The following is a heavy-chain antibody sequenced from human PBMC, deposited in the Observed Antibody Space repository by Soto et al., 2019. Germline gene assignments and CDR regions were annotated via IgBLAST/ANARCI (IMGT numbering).Heavy chain of an antibody. CDR2: VSANADGT. CDR1: GLIISNYA. CDR3: SKGRVSFDF. J-gene: IGHJ4*02. V-gene: IGHV3-23*01. D-gene: IGHD3-16*01. Sequence: PGGAQRLPSRVAGLIISNYAMNWVRQAPGKGLEWVSFVSANADGTFYADSVKGRFSISRDNSKNTLYLQMNNLRAEDTAIYYFSKGRVSFDFWGPGTLVTVSS.